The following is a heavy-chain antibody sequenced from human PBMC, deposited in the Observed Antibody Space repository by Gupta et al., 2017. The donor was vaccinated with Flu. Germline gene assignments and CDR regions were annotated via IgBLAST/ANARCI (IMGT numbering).Heavy chain of an antibody. CDR1: GFTFGDYA. CDR2: IRSKAYGGTT. Sequence: EVQLVESGGGLVQPGRSLRLSCTASGFTFGDYAMSWVRQAPGKGLEWVGFIRSKAYGGTTEYAASVKGRFTISRDDSKSIAYLQMNSLKTEDTAVYYCTRDRPWSGSYLDYWGQGTLVTVSS. J-gene: IGHJ4*02. CDR3: TRDRPWSGSYLDY. V-gene: IGHV3-49*04. D-gene: IGHD1-26*01.